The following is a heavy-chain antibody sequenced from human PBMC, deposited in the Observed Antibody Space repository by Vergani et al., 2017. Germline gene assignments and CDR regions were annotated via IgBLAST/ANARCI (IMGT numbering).Heavy chain of an antibody. D-gene: IGHD5-24*01. CDR3: ARSPYRDGYYYYGMDV. CDR2: IYYSGST. V-gene: IGHV4-34*01. J-gene: IGHJ6*02. CDR1: GGSFSGYY. Sequence: QVQLQQWGAGLLKPSETLSLTCAVYGGSFSGYYWSWIRQPPGKGLEWIGYIYYSGSTYYNPSLKSRVTISVDTSKNQFSLKLSSVTAADTAVYYCARSPYRDGYYYYGMDVWGQGTTVTVSS.